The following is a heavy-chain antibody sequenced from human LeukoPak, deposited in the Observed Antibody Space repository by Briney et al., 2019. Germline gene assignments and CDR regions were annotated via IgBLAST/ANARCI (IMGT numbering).Heavy chain of an antibody. CDR2: IYYSGST. D-gene: IGHD4-17*01. Sequence: SETLSLTCTVSGGSISSYYWSWIRQPPGKGLEWIGYIYYSGSTNYNPSLKSRVTISVDTSKNQFSLKLSSVTAADTAVYYCARHGSTVTTEMYNWFDPWGQGTLVTVSS. J-gene: IGHJ5*02. CDR3: ARHGSTVTTEMYNWFDP. CDR1: GGSISSYY. V-gene: IGHV4-59*08.